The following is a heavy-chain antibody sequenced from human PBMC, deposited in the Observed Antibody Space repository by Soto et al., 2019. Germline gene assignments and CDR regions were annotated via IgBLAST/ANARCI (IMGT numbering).Heavy chain of an antibody. J-gene: IGHJ5*02. CDR3: ARDAPYDSSGYYYGWFDP. CDR2: ISAYNGNT. Sequence: GASVKVSCKASGYTFTSYGISWVRQAPGQGLEWMGWISAYNGNTNYAQKLQGRVTMTTDTSTSTAYMEPRSLRSDDTAVYYCARDAPYDSSGYYYGWFDPWGQGTLVTVSS. V-gene: IGHV1-18*04. CDR1: GYTFTSYG. D-gene: IGHD3-22*01.